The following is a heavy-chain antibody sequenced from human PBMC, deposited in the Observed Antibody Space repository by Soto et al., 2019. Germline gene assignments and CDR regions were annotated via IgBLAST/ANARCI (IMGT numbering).Heavy chain of an antibody. CDR2: IYYSGSA. CDR3: ARERTGDPTFFDY. Sequence: QVQLQESGPGLVKPSETLSLTCTVSGGSVSSSNYYWSWIRQPPGKGLEWLGYIYYSGSASYNPSLKSRITVSVDTSKNQFSLKLSSVPAADTAVYYCARERTGDPTFFDYWGQGTLVTVSS. V-gene: IGHV4-61*01. D-gene: IGHD1-1*01. CDR1: GGSVSSSNYY. J-gene: IGHJ4*02.